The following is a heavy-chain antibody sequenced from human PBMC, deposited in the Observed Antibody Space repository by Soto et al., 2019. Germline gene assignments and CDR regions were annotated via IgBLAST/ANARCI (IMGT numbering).Heavy chain of an antibody. Sequence: SQTLSLTCAISGDSVSSNSAAWNWIRQSPSRGLEWLGRTYYRSKWYNDYAVSVKSRITINPDTSKNQFSLQLNSVTPEDTAVYYCARGPLSGSYPRDYYYDYWGQGTLVTVSS. J-gene: IGHJ4*02. CDR3: ARGPLSGSYPRDYYYDY. CDR1: GDSVSSNSAA. CDR2: TYYRSKWYN. V-gene: IGHV6-1*01. D-gene: IGHD1-26*01.